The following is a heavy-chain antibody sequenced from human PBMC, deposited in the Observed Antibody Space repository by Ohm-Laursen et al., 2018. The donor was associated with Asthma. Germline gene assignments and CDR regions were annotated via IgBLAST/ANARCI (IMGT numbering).Heavy chain of an antibody. CDR3: ATEAYYDILYGMDV. V-gene: IGHV3-9*01. CDR1: GFTFDDYA. D-gene: IGHD3-9*01. CDR2: ISWNSGSM. Sequence: SLRLSCAASGFTFDDYAMHWVRQAPGKGLEWVSGISWNSGSMGYADSVQGRFTISRDNAKKSLYLQMNTLRAEDTAVYYCATEAYYDILYGMDVWGQGTTVTVSS. J-gene: IGHJ6*02.